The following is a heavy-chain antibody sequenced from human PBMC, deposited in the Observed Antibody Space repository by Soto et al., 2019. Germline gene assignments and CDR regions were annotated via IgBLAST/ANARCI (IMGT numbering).Heavy chain of an antibody. D-gene: IGHD6-6*01. Sequence: SETLSLTCTVSGGSISSSSYYWGWIRQPPGKGLEWIGSIYYSGSTYYNPSLKSRVTISVGTSKNQFSLKLSSVTAADTAVYYCASWEYSSSSGWFDPWGQGTLVTVSS. CDR2: IYYSGST. CDR3: ASWEYSSSSGWFDP. V-gene: IGHV4-39*01. J-gene: IGHJ5*02. CDR1: GGSISSSSYY.